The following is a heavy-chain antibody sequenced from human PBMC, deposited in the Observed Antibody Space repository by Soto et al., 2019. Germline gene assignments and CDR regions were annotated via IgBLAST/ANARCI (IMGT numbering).Heavy chain of an antibody. V-gene: IGHV3-15*01. CDR3: STDGTNYGSFDY. CDR2: IKSKTRDGTT. CDR1: GFSFSDAW. D-gene: IGHD1-1*01. Sequence: GGSLRLSCAASGFSFSDAWMTWVRQVPGKGLEWVGRIKSKTRDGTTDYAAPVKGRFTISRDDSKNTLYLQMHSLTTEDTAVYYCSTDGTNYGSFDYSGQGTLVTVSS. J-gene: IGHJ4*02.